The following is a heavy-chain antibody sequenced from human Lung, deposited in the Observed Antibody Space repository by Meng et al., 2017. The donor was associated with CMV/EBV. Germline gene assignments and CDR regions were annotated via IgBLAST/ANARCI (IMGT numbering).Heavy chain of an antibody. Sequence: ESXKISXKGSGYSLTSYWIGWVRQMPGKGLEWMGIIYPGDSDTRYSPSFQGQVTISADKSISTAYLQWSSLKASDTAMYYCARRGIVASYYFDYWGQGTLVXVSS. J-gene: IGHJ4*02. CDR2: IYPGDSDT. D-gene: IGHD1-26*01. V-gene: IGHV5-51*01. CDR3: ARRGIVASYYFDY. CDR1: GYSLTSYW.